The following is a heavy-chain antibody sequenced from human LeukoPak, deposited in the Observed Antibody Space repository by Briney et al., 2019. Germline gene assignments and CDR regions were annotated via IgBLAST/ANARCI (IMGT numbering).Heavy chain of an antibody. CDR2: ISFDGDKK. CDR3: VKDMNSGSPLYYFHS. CDR1: GFTFSDYA. Sequence: GGSLRLSCAASGFTFSDYAMHWIRQAPGKGLEWAAVISFDGDKKYYPDSVKGRFTISRDDSRNALYLQVSSLGAEDTAVYYCVKDMNSGSPLYYFHSWGQGTLVTVSS. J-gene: IGHJ4*02. D-gene: IGHD2/OR15-2a*01. V-gene: IGHV3-30*18.